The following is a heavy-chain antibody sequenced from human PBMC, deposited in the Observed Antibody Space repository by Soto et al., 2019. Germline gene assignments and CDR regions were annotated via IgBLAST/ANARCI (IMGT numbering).Heavy chain of an antibody. V-gene: IGHV3-30-3*01. CDR1: GFTFSSYA. CDR2: ISYDGSNK. Sequence: QVQLVESGGGVVQPGRSLRLSCAASGFTFSSYAMHWVRQAPGKGLEWVAVISYDGSNKYYADSVKGRFTISRDNSKNTVYLQMNSLRAEDTAVYYCARDVGGLQAFDIWGQGTMVTVSS. CDR3: ARDVGGLQAFDI. J-gene: IGHJ3*02.